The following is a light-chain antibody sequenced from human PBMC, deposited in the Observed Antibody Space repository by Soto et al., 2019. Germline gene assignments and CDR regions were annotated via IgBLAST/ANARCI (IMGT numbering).Light chain of an antibody. J-gene: IGKJ1*01. Sequence: DIQMTQSPSTLSAFVGDRVTITCRASQRISSWLAWYQQKPGKAPKLLIYDASSLESGVPSRFSGSGSGTESTLTISSLQPDDLATYYCQQYNSCSRTFGQGTKVEIK. CDR3: QQYNSCSRT. CDR2: DAS. V-gene: IGKV1-5*01. CDR1: QRISSW.